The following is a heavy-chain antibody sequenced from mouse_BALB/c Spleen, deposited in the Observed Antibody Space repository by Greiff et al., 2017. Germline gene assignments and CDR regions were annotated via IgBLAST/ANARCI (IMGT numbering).Heavy chain of an antibody. Sequence: EVQGVESGGGLVQPGGSRKLSCAASGFTFSSFGMHWVRQAPEKGLEWVAYISSGSSTIYYADTVKGRFTISRDNPKNTLFLQMTSLRSEDTAMYYCARSLRITTAFDDWGQGTTLTVSS. CDR1: GFTFSSFG. D-gene: IGHD2-4*01. CDR2: ISSGSSTI. J-gene: IGHJ2*01. V-gene: IGHV5-17*02. CDR3: ARSLRITTAFDD.